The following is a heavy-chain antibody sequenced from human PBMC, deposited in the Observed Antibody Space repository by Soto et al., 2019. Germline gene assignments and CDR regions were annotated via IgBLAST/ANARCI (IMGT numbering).Heavy chain of an antibody. CDR3: ARYLVYYGNYYYPMDV. CDR2: IYHSGST. CDR1: DSSISGAFY. Sequence: PSETLSLTCDVSDSSISGAFYWGWVRQSPEKGLEWIGSIYHSGSTYHTPSLKSRVTISSDTSENHFSLGLNSVTAADTGLYYCARYLVYYGNYYYPMDVWGQGITVTVS. V-gene: IGHV4-38-2*01. D-gene: IGHD3-16*01. J-gene: IGHJ6*02.